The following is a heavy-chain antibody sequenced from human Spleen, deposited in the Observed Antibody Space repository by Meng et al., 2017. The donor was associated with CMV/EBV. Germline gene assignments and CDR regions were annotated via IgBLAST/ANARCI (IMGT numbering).Heavy chain of an antibody. CDR2: ISYIGST. D-gene: IGHD1-1*01. V-gene: IGHV4-61*01. J-gene: IGHJ3*02. Sequence: SETLSLTCTVSGGSVSSGSYYWSWLRQPPGKGLEWIGYISYIGSTNYNPSLKSRVTISVDTSKNQFSLKPSSVTAADTAVFYCARDILERNAFDMWGQGTMVTVSS. CDR1: GGSVSSGSYY. CDR3: ARDILERNAFDM.